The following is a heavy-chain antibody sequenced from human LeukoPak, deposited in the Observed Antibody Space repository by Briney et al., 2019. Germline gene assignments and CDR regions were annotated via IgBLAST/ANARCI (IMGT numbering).Heavy chain of an antibody. J-gene: IGHJ6*02. D-gene: IGHD4-17*01. CDR1: GFTFSSYA. V-gene: IGHV3-23*01. CDR3: AKDSLGYGEYYYYGMDV. Sequence: GGSLRLSCAASGFTFSSYAMSWVRQAPGKGLEWVSAISGSGGSTYYADSVKGRFTISRDNSKNTLYLQMNSLRAEDTAVYYCAKDSLGYGEYYYYGMDVWGQGTTVTVS. CDR2: ISGSGGST.